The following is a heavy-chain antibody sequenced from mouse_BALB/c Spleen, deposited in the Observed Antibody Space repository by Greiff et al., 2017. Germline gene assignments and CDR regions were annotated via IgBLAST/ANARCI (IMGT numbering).Heavy chain of an antibody. CDR1: GYTFTSYT. CDR2: INPSSGYT. D-gene: IGHD2-4*01. CDR3: AREGDYDYFDY. V-gene: IGHV1-4*02. J-gene: IGHJ2*01. Sequence: QVQLQQSAAELARPGASVKMSCKASGYTFTSYTMHWVKQRPGQGLEWIGYINPSSGYTEYNQKFKDKTTLTADKSSSTAYMQLSSLTSEDSAVYYYAREGDYDYFDYWGQGTTLTVSA.